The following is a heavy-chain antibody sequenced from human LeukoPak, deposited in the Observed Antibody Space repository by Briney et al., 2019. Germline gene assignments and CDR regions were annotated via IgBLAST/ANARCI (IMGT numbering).Heavy chain of an antibody. V-gene: IGHV3-7*03. D-gene: IGHD1-26*01. CDR3: AKELESWEIFEY. CDR2: IKPDGSAQ. J-gene: IGHJ4*02. CDR1: GFTFSSNW. Sequence: GGSLRLSCATSGFTFSSNWMSWVRHVPGRGLDWVANIKPDGSAQYYAASVKGRFTVSRDNAKNSVYLQMNSLRVEDTAPYYCAKELESWEIFEYWGQGTLVTVSS.